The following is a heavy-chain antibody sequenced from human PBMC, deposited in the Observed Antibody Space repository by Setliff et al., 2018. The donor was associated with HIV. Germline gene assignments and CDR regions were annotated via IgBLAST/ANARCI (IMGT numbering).Heavy chain of an antibody. D-gene: IGHD6-19*01. V-gene: IGHV3-23*01. CDR2: ISGSGGST. Sequence: GGSLRLSCAASGFTFSSYAMSWVRQAPGKGLEWVSSISGSGGSTYYADSVKGRFTISRDDSKNTLFLQMNSLRAEDTAVYYCAKEVKQWLVQANYYYYYMDVWGKGTTVTVSS. CDR3: AKEVKQWLVQANYYYYYMDV. J-gene: IGHJ6*03. CDR1: GFTFSSYA.